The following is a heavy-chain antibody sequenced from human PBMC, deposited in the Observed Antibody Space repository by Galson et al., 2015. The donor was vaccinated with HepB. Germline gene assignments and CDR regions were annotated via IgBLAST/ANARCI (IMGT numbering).Heavy chain of an antibody. Sequence: LSLTCAVSGGSISSSNWWSWVRQPPGKGLEWIGEIYHSGSTNYNPSLKSRVTISVDKSKNQFSLKLSSVTAADTAVYYCARDRGDPGIAVAGYDYWGQGTLVTVSS. CDR2: IYHSGST. J-gene: IGHJ4*02. CDR3: ARDRGDPGIAVAGYDY. V-gene: IGHV4-4*02. CDR1: GGSISSSNW. D-gene: IGHD6-19*01.